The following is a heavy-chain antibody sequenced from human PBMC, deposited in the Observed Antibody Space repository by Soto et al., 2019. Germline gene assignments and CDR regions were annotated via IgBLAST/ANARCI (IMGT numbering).Heavy chain of an antibody. V-gene: IGHV3-30-3*01. Sequence: QVQLVESGGGVVQPGRSLRLSCAASGFTFSSYAMHWVRQAPGKGLEWVAVISYDGSNKYYADSVKGRFTISRDKSKNPLHLQMNSLRSAATAVSYCAIDPSPGLRAAAFDIWGQGTMVTFSS. CDR2: ISYDGSNK. CDR1: GFTFSSYA. D-gene: IGHD6-25*01. CDR3: AIDPSPGLRAAAFDI. J-gene: IGHJ3*02.